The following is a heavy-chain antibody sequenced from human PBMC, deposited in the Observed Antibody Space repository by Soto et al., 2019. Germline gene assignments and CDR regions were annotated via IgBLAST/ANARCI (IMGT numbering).Heavy chain of an antibody. J-gene: IGHJ5*02. CDR1: GGSISDRTYY. D-gene: IGHD3-3*01. Sequence: SETLSLTCSVSGGSISDRTYYWGWIRQPPGRGLEWIGSMYSTGGTYYNLSLRGRVTISVDTAENHLSLKLTSVTAADTALYFCARHYECDNFWSPFDPWGQGTPVTVSS. CDR3: ARHYECDNFWSPFDP. V-gene: IGHV4-39*01. CDR2: MYSTGGT.